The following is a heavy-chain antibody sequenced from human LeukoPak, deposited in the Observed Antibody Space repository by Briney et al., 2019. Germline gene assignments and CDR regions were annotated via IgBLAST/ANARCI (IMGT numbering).Heavy chain of an antibody. V-gene: IGHV4-4*09. CDR2: FYKGAMT. Sequence: SASLSLTCTVSGGSMDGHYWTSLWQPPGKGLGWIGYFYKGAMTTQNPSLSSRVSMSMDTSKNPLSLALTSVTAADTAGYYWARPRTILGVVIGRHYIERWGTGTTVSDSS. J-gene: IGHJ6*03. D-gene: IGHD3-3*01. CDR3: ARPRTILGVVIGRHYIER. CDR1: GGSMDGHY.